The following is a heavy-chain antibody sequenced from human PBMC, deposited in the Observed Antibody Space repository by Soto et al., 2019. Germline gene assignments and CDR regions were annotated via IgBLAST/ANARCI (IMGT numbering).Heavy chain of an antibody. CDR1: GYTSADFG. CDR2: VSGNNGAS. D-gene: IGHD2-21*02. CDR3: AIDACCCGGDCYSLVY. J-gene: IGHJ4*02. V-gene: IGHV1-18*04. Sequence: QVQLMQSGTEVKKPGASVTVSCKASGYTSADFGISWVRQAPGQGLEWMGWVSGNNGASNPAPKVQGRITMTLDTSTGVSYMALRSLRSDDTAIYYCAIDACCCGGDCYSLVYWGQGTLVTVSS.